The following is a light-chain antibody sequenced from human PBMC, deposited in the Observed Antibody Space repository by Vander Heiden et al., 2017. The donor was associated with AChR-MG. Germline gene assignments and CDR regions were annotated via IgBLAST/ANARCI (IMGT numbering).Light chain of an antibody. CDR2: LNSDGSH. Sequence: QLVLTQSPSASASLGASVKLTCTLSSGHSNYAIAWHQQLPEKGPRYLMRLNSDGSHTKGDGIPDRFSVSTSGAERYLTISSLQSEDEADYYCQTWGTGIWVFGGGTKLTVL. CDR3: QTWGTGIWV. V-gene: IGLV4-69*01. CDR1: SGHSNYA. J-gene: IGLJ3*02.